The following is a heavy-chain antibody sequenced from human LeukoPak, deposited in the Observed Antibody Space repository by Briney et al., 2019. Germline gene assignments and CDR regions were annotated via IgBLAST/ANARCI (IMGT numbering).Heavy chain of an antibody. V-gene: IGHV3-20*04. Sequence: GGSLRLSCAASGFTFSSYWMHWVRQAPGKGLEWVSGINWNGGSTGYADSVKGRFTISRDNAKNSLYLQMNSLRAEDTALYYCARELYSGSYSSFDYWGQGTLVTVSS. J-gene: IGHJ4*02. CDR1: GFTFSSYW. CDR2: INWNGGST. D-gene: IGHD1-26*01. CDR3: ARELYSGSYSSFDY.